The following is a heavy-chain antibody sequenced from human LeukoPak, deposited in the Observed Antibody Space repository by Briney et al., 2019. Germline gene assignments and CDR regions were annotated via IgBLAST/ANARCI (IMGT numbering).Heavy chain of an antibody. CDR3: ARWQRQSYGSGSFWFDP. Sequence: ASVKVSCKASGYTFTSYGISWVRQAPGQGLEWMGGISAYNGNTNYAQKLQGRVTMTTDTSTSTAYMELRSLRSDDTAVYYCARWQRQSYGSGSFWFDPWGQGTLVTVSS. V-gene: IGHV1-18*01. CDR1: GYTFTSYG. CDR2: ISAYNGNT. J-gene: IGHJ5*02. D-gene: IGHD3-10*01.